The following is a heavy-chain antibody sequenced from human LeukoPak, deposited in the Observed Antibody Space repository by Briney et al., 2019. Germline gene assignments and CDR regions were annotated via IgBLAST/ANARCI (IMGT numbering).Heavy chain of an antibody. CDR1: GYIFTTYA. J-gene: IGHJ3*02. Sequence: ASVKVSCKASGYIFTTYAMHWARQAPGQRLEWMGWINTGNGNTKYSQKFQGRVTIIRDTSASTAYMELSSLRSEDTAVYYCAREEGYCSAGSCGAFDIWGQGTMVTVSS. D-gene: IGHD2-15*01. V-gene: IGHV1-3*04. CDR2: INTGNGNT. CDR3: AREEGYCSAGSCGAFDI.